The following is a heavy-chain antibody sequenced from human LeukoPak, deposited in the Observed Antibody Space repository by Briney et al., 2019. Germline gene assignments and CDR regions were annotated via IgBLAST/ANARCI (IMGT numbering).Heavy chain of an antibody. V-gene: IGHV3-23*01. CDR3: AKRDSKEFDY. CDR1: GFTFSSYA. D-gene: IGHD4-11*01. Sequence: AGGSLRLSCAASGFTFSSYAMSWVRQAPGKGLEWVSALSSSGGFTYYADSVKGRFTISRDNSKNTLFLQMNSLRAEDTAVYYCAKRDSKEFDYWGQGTLVTVSS. CDR2: LSSSGGFT. J-gene: IGHJ4*02.